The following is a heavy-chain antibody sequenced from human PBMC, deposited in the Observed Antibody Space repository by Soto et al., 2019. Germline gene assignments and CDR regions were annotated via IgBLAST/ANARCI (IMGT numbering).Heavy chain of an antibody. V-gene: IGHV4-31*03. J-gene: IGHJ4*02. D-gene: IGHD2-15*01. CDR1: GGSISSGGYY. CDR3: ARGGCSGGNCCPFDY. CDR2: ISYSGST. Sequence: SETLSLTCTVSGGSISSGGYYWNWIRQHPGKGLEWIGCISYSGSTYYNPSLKSRVTISVDTSKNQFSLKLSSVTAADTAVYYCARGGCSGGNCCPFDYWGQGTVVTVSS.